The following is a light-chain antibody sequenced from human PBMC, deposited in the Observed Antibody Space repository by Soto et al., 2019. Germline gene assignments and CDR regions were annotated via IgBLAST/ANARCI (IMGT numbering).Light chain of an antibody. J-gene: IGKJ4*01. Sequence: DLQMTQSPSSLAASVGDRVTITCRASQGIRDDLGWYQQKPGKAPKRLIYAASTLQSGVPSRFRGSRPGTEFTLTISSLQPEDFASYYCLHHNSYLALTFGGGTKVETK. CDR3: LHHNSYLALT. CDR2: AAS. V-gene: IGKV1-17*01. CDR1: QGIRDD.